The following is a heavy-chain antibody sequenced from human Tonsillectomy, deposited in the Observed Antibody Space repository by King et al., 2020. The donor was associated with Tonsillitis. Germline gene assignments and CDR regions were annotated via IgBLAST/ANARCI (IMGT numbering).Heavy chain of an antibody. D-gene: IGHD1-26*01. V-gene: IGHV4-59*01. Sequence: QLQESGPGLVKPSETLSLTCTVSGGSISSYYWTWIRQPPRTGLEWIGYISDSGNTNYNPSLKSRVTISLDTSKNQFSLRLSSVTAADTAVYYCARDNSAGAIPWKAFYMWGQGTMVTVSS. CDR1: GGSISSYY. CDR2: ISDSGNT. CDR3: ARDNSAGAIPWKAFYM. J-gene: IGHJ3*02.